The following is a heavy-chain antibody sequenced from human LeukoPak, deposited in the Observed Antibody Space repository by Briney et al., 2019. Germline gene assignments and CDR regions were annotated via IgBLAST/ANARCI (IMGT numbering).Heavy chain of an antibody. CDR1: GFTVSSNY. D-gene: IGHD3-22*01. Sequence: PGGSLRLSCAASGFTVSSNYMSWVRQAPGKGLEWVSVIYSGGSTYYADSVKGRFTISRDNSKNTLYLQMNSLRAEDTAVYYCARDSYYYDSSGYHRTNWFDPRGQGTLVTVSS. V-gene: IGHV3-53*01. CDR3: ARDSYYYDSSGYHRTNWFDP. J-gene: IGHJ5*02. CDR2: IYSGGST.